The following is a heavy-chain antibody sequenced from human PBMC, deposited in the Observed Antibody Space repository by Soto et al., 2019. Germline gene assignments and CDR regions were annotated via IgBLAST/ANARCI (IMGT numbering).Heavy chain of an antibody. J-gene: IGHJ5*02. Sequence: QMQLQESGPGLVKPSETLALTCTVSGASVSSGYWSWIRQPPGKGLEWIGFMYLGGSFNYNPSLASRVTISVETSKNQFSMKVTSVTAADTAVYYCARSYYDSTGFAVDPWGQGTLVTVSS. CDR2: MYLGGSF. CDR3: ARSYYDSTGFAVDP. CDR1: GASVSSGY. V-gene: IGHV4-59*02. D-gene: IGHD3-22*01.